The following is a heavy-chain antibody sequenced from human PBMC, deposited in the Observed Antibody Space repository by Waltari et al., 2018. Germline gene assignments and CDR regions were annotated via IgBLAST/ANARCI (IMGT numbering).Heavy chain of an antibody. CDR3: AKDAFGNTYMDH. CDR1: VFRPSHYG. CDR2: LWFEGGDE. J-gene: IGHJ4*02. Sequence: QLQLVESGGGVVQPGKSLRPPCAPPVFRPSHYGIHWVRQAPGRGLGWVALLWFEGGDEYYADSVRGRFTISRDNSKNLLYLHMDSLRVDDTAVYYCAKDAFGNTYMDHWGQGTLVTVSS. V-gene: IGHV3-30*18. D-gene: IGHD3-16*01.